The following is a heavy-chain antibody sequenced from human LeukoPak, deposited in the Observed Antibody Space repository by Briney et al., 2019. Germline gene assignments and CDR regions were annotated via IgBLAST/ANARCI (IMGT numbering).Heavy chain of an antibody. J-gene: IGHJ4*02. CDR2: TYAGGST. CDR3: ARDPTSARRYEY. CDR1: GFTFSDYY. V-gene: IGHV3-66*01. Sequence: GGSLRLSCAASGFTFSDYYMSWSGQAPGKGLEWVSVTYAGGSTDYAESVKGRFTISRDSSKNTLNLQMNSLRADDTAVYYCARDPTSARRYEYWGQGTLVTVSS. D-gene: IGHD4-17*01.